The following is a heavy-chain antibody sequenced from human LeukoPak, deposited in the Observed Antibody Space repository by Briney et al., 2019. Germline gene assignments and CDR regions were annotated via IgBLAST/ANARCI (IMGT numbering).Heavy chain of an antibody. D-gene: IGHD3-22*01. V-gene: IGHV4-4*07. CDR1: GGSISSYY. CDR2: IFTSGNT. Sequence: KSSETLSLTCTVSGGSISSYYWSWIRQPAGKGLEWIGRIFTSGNTNYNPSLNSRVTLSVDTSKNQFSLKLSSVTAADTAVYYCARSYDRSGYSVGFDFWGQGALVTVSS. J-gene: IGHJ4*02. CDR3: ARSYDRSGYSVGFDF.